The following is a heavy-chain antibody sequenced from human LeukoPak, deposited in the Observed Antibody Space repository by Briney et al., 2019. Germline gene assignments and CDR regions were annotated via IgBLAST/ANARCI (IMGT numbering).Heavy chain of an antibody. Sequence: GGSLRLSCEASGFTFSSYCMIWVRQAPGKGLEWVSVISVSGDWTYYADSVKGRFTISRDNSKNTLYLQMNSLRAEDTAVYYCANYRQSITAAGNSREFADYWGQGTLVTVSS. V-gene: IGHV3-23*01. CDR2: ISVSGDWT. D-gene: IGHD6-13*01. J-gene: IGHJ4*02. CDR3: ANYRQSITAAGNSREFADY. CDR1: GFTFSSYC.